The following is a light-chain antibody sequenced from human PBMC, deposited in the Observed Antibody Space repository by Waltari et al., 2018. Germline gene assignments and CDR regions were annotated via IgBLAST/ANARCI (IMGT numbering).Light chain of an antibody. Sequence: QTVVTQEPSFSVSPGGTITLPCGLSSGSVSSDPYPSWYQQTPGQAPRTLIYNTNTLSSGVPARFSGSILGEKAALTITGAQADDECAYYCALYMGGGIWVFGGGTYLTVL. J-gene: IGLJ3*02. CDR2: NTN. CDR1: SGSVSSDPY. CDR3: ALYMGGGIWV. V-gene: IGLV8-61*01.